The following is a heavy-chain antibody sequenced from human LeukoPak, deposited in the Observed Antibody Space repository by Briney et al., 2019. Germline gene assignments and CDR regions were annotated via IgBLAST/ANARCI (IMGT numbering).Heavy chain of an antibody. Sequence: PPETLSLTCTVSGGSTTSSSYYWVWIRQPPGEGLEWIGSMFHGGSTYDNPSLKSRVTISGDTSKNQFSLKLTSVIATDTAIYYCARAFSSGYWFDPWGQGTLVTVSS. CDR2: MFHGGST. V-gene: IGHV4-39*01. CDR3: ARAFSSGYWFDP. J-gene: IGHJ5*02. CDR1: GGSTTSSSYY. D-gene: IGHD3-22*01.